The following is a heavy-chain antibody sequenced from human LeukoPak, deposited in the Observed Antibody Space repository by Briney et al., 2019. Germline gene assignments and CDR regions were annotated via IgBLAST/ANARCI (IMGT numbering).Heavy chain of an antibody. CDR3: AKGGSSGDFDY. V-gene: IGHV3-30*18. CDR1: GLTFSSHW. Sequence: GGPLRLSCAASGLTFSSHWMHWVRQAPGKGLEWVAVISYDGSNKYYADSVKGRFTISRDNSKNTLYLQMNSLRAEDTAVYYCAKGGSSGDFDYWGQGTLVTVSS. D-gene: IGHD3-22*01. J-gene: IGHJ4*02. CDR2: ISYDGSNK.